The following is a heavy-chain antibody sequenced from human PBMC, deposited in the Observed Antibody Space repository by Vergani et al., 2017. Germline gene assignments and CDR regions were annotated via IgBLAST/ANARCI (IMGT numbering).Heavy chain of an antibody. D-gene: IGHD2-2*02. V-gene: IGHV3-23*01. J-gene: IGHJ3*02. Sequence: EVQLLESGGGLVQPGGSLRLSCAASGFTFSSYAMSWVRQAPGKGLEWVSAISGSGGSTYYADSVKGRFTISRDNSKNTLYLQMNSLRAEDPAVYYCAKDFCSSTSCYTPPDAIDIWGQGTMVTVSS. CDR1: GFTFSSYA. CDR3: AKDFCSSTSCYTPPDAIDI. CDR2: ISGSGGST.